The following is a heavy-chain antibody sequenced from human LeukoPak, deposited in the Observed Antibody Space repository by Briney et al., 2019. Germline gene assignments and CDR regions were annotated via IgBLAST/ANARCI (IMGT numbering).Heavy chain of an antibody. D-gene: IGHD3-10*01. V-gene: IGHV3-33*06. CDR3: AKDGLYGSGNMDV. CDR2: IRYDGSNK. J-gene: IGHJ6*03. Sequence: GGSLRLSCAASGFIFSHYGMHWVRQAPGKGLEWVAVIRYDGSNKYYADSVKGRFTISRDNSKNTLYLQMNSLRAEDTAVYYCAKDGLYGSGNMDVWGKGTTVTVSS. CDR1: GFIFSHYG.